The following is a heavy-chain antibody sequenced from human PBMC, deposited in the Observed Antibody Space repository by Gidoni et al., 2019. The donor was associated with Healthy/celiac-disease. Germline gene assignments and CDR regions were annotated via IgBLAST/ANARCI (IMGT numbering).Heavy chain of an antibody. D-gene: IGHD1-26*01. CDR2: IYSGGST. CDR1: GLPVISNY. Sequence: EVQLVETGGCLIQPGGSLRLSCAASGLPVISNYMSWVRQAPGKGLEWVSVIYSGGSTYYADSVKGRFTISRDNSKNTLYLQMNSLRAEDTAVYYCARDRRSYQISLPDAFDIWGQGTMVTVSS. J-gene: IGHJ3*02. CDR3: ARDRRSYQISLPDAFDI. V-gene: IGHV3-53*02.